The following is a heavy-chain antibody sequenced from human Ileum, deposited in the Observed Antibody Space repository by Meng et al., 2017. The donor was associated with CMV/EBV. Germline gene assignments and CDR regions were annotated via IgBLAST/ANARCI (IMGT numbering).Heavy chain of an antibody. Sequence: ASVKVSCKASGYTFTGYYMHWVRQAPGQGLEWMGWMNPNSGNTGYAQKFQGRVTMTRNTSISTAYMELSSLRSEDTAVYYCARVSRVCSSTSCYIRYYFDYCGQ. CDR3: ARVSRVCSSTSCYIRYYFDY. CDR1: GYTFTGYY. J-gene: IGHJ4*02. CDR2: MNPNSGNT. V-gene: IGHV1-8*02. D-gene: IGHD2-2*02.